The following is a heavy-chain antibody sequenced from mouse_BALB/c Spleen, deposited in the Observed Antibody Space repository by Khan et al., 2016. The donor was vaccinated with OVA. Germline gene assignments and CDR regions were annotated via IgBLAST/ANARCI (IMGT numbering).Heavy chain of an antibody. CDR2: ISCYNGAS. Sequence: LVKTGASVKISCKASGYPFTASYIHWVKQSHGESLEWIGFISCYNGASNYNQKFKGKSTFTVETSSSPAYLQFNSLTSEDSAVYYCARDGYRYAMDYWGQGTSVTVSS. CDR3: ARDGYRYAMDY. J-gene: IGHJ4*01. D-gene: IGHD2-3*01. CDR1: GYPFTASY. V-gene: IGHV1S34*01.